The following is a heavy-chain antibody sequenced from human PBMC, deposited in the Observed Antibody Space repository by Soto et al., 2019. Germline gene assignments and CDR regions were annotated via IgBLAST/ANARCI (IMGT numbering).Heavy chain of an antibody. CDR1: GFTFSSYA. CDR3: AKDLRTGMATIRHTPYY. Sequence: GGSLRLSCAASGFTFSSYAMSWVRQAPGKGLEWVSAISGSGGSTYYADSVKGRFTISRDNSKNTLYLQMNSLRAEDTAVYYCAKDLRTGMATIRHTPYYWGQGTLVTVSS. D-gene: IGHD5-12*01. J-gene: IGHJ4*02. CDR2: ISGSGGST. V-gene: IGHV3-23*01.